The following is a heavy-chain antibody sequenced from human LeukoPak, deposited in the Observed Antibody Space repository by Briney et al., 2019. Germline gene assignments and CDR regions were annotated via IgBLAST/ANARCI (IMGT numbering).Heavy chain of an antibody. D-gene: IGHD3-16*01. V-gene: IGHV4-39*01. CDR1: GGSISSSSYY. CDR2: IYYSGST. J-gene: IGHJ4*02. CDR3: AKSGDYLWDY. Sequence: SETLSLTCTVSGGSISSSSYYWGWIRQPPGKGLEWIGSIYYSGSTYYNPSLKSRVTISVDTSKNQFSLKLSSVTAADTAVYYCAKSGDYLWDYWGQGTLVTVSS.